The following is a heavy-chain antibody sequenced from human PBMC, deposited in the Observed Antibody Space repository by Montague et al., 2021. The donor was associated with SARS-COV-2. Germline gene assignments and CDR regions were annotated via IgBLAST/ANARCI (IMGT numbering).Heavy chain of an antibody. J-gene: IGHJ3*02. Sequence: SETLSLTCTVSGDSISTYYWSWIRQPPGKGLEWICYIYYNGYTNYNPSLKSRVTISVDTSKNQFSLRLSSVTAADTAVYFCARGGATYYYDTSGYVNAFDTWGQGTMVTVSS. V-gene: IGHV4-59*01. CDR2: IYYNGYT. D-gene: IGHD3-22*01. CDR3: ARGGATYYYDTSGYVNAFDT. CDR1: GDSISTYY.